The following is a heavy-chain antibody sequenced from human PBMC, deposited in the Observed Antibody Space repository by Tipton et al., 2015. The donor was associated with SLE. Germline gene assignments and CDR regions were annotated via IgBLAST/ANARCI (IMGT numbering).Heavy chain of an antibody. CDR1: GYTFISYD. V-gene: IGHV1-8*01. CDR3: SRSGDLDF. J-gene: IGHJ4*02. Sequence: QLVQSGPEVKKPGASVKVSCKASGYTFISYDINWVRQAPGQGLEWMGWMNPDTDQTGYAQKFQGRVTMTRDSSISTAYMELSSLRSDDTAVYCCSRSGDLDFWGQGTQVTVSS. CDR2: MNPDTDQT. D-gene: IGHD7-27*01.